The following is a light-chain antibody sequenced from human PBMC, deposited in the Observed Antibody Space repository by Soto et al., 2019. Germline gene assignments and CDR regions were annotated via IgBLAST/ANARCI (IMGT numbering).Light chain of an antibody. CDR1: QGISTY. V-gene: IGKV1-16*01. CDR2: SAS. Sequence: DIQMTQSPSSLSASIGDRVTITCRASQGISTYLGWYQQKPGEVPKSLIYSASNLQSGVPSRFSASGSGTEFTLTITDMQPDDFATYYCQQYYRYPWMFGQGTKVEIK. CDR3: QQYYRYPWM. J-gene: IGKJ1*01.